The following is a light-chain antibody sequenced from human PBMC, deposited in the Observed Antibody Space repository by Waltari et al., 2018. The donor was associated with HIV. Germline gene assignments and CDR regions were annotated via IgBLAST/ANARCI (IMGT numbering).Light chain of an antibody. J-gene: IGLJ2*01. V-gene: IGLV2-8*01. Sequence: QSALTQPPSASGSPGQSVTISCTGTSNDVGAYDYVSWYQQHPGRAPKLLIYEVTKRPLGVPGRFAVSKSGNTASLTVSGLQAEDDGHYYRASYVDHDAGFFGGGTKLTVL. CDR3: ASYVDHDAGF. CDR1: SNDVGAYDY. CDR2: EVT.